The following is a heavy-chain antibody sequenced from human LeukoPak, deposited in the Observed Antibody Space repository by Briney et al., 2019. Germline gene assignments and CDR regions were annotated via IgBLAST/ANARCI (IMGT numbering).Heavy chain of an antibody. V-gene: IGHV4-59*01. J-gene: IGHJ4*02. Sequence: SETLSLTCTVSGGSISSYYWSWIRQPPRKGLEWIGYIYYSGSTNYNPSLKSRVTISVDTSKNQFSLKLSSVTAADTAVYYCARVEDGAVAFDYYFDYWGQGTLVTVSS. D-gene: IGHD6-19*01. CDR2: IYYSGST. CDR1: GGSISSYY. CDR3: ARVEDGAVAFDYYFDY.